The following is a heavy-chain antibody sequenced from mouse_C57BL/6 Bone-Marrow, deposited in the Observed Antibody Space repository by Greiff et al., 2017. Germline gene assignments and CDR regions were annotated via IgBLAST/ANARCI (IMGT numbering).Heavy chain of an antibody. CDR3: ARGGSSYLYWYFDV. J-gene: IGHJ1*03. V-gene: IGHV3-1*01. D-gene: IGHD1-1*01. CDR1: GYSITSGYD. CDR2: ISYSGST. Sequence: EVQLKESGPGMVKPSQSLSLTCTVTGYSITSGYDWHWIRHFPGNKLEWMGYISYSGSTNYNPSLKSRISITHDTSKNHFFLKLNSVTTEDTATYYCARGGSSYLYWYFDVWGTGTTVTVSS.